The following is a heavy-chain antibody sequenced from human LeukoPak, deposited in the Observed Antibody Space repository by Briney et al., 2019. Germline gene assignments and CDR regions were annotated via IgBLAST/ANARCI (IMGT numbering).Heavy chain of an antibody. Sequence: PGGSLRLSCAASGFTFSSYAMSWVRQAPGKGLEWVSAISGSGGSTYYADSVKGRFTISRDNSKNTLYLQMNSLRAEDTAVYYCAKDPEDIAVVPAANFDYWGQGTLVTVSS. V-gene: IGHV3-23*01. CDR3: AKDPEDIAVVPAANFDY. CDR2: ISGSGGST. CDR1: GFTFSSYA. J-gene: IGHJ4*02. D-gene: IGHD2-2*01.